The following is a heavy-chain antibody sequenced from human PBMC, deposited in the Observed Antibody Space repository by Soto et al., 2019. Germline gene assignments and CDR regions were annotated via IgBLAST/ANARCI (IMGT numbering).Heavy chain of an antibody. Sequence: KTSETLSLTCTVSGDSISSSTYYWGWIRQSPGKGLEWIGNIHYSGSTYYNPSLKSRVTISVDTSKNQFSLKLSSVTAADTAVYYRASYYYVSGDYRPFDYWGQGTLVTVSS. CDR1: GDSISSSTYY. V-gene: IGHV4-39*01. D-gene: IGHD3-10*01. CDR2: IHYSGST. J-gene: IGHJ4*02. CDR3: ASYYYVSGDYRPFDY.